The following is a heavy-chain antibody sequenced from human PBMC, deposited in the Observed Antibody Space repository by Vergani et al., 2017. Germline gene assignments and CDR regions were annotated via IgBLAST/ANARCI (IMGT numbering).Heavy chain of an antibody. V-gene: IGHV4-38-2*02. CDR3: ARAERRPWSNILAWFEY. D-gene: IGHD1/OR15-1a*01. J-gene: IGHJ4*02. Sequence: QVQLKESGPGLVKPSETLSLTCNVSNFFISSNDYYWGWIRQAPGRGLEWIGSLHHHGATSHNPSLRRRVTMSVDTSKNQFYLSLNSVTAADTAIYYCARAERRPWSNILAWFEYWGQGSPVTVSS. CDR1: NFFISSNDYY. CDR2: LHHHGAT.